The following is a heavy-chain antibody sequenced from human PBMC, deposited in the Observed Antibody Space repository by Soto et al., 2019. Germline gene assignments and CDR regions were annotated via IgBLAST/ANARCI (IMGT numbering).Heavy chain of an antibody. J-gene: IGHJ4*02. CDR3: ARVYYDSSGYYKGLDY. CDR2: IIPIFGTA. V-gene: IGHV1-69*13. CDR1: GGTFSSYA. Sequence: SVKVSCKASGGTFSSYAISWVRQAPGQGLEWMGGIIPIFGTANYAQKFQGRVTITADESTSTAYMELSSLRSEDTAVYYCARVYYDSSGYYKGLDYWGQGTLVTVSS. D-gene: IGHD3-22*01.